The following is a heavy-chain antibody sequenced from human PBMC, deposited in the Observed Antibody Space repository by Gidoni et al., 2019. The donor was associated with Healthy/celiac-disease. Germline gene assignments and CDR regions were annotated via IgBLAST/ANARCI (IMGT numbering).Heavy chain of an antibody. CDR3: AKDGVALLGWYFDL. D-gene: IGHD3-3*01. CDR1: GFTFSSYG. CDR2: ISYDGSNK. Sequence: QVQLVESGGGVVQPGRSLRLSCPASGFTFSSYGMHWVRQAPGKGLEWVAVISYDGSNKYYADSVKGRFTISRDNSKNTLYLQMNSLRAEDTAVYYCAKDGVALLGWYFDLWGRGTLVTVSS. J-gene: IGHJ2*01. V-gene: IGHV3-30*18.